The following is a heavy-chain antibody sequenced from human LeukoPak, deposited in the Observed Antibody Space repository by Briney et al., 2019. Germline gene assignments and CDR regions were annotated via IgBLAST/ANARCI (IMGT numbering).Heavy chain of an antibody. V-gene: IGHV3-30*18. CDR3: AKARTGIAAAGPYYYYGMDV. J-gene: IGHJ6*02. CDR2: ISYDGSNK. D-gene: IGHD6-13*01. Sequence: GSLRLSCAASGFTFSSYGMHWVRQAPGKGLEWVAVISYDGSNKYYADSVKGRFTISRDNSRNTLYLQMNSLRAEDTAVYYCAKARTGIAAAGPYYYYGMDVWGQGTTVTVSS. CDR1: GFTFSSYG.